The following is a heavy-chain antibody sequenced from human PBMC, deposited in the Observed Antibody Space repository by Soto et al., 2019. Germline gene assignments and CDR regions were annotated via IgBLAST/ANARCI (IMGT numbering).Heavy chain of an antibody. V-gene: IGHV1-69*01. Sequence: QVQLVQSGAEVTKPGSSVKVSCKASGGTFSSYAISWVRQAPGQGLEWMGGIIPIFGTANYAQKFQGRVTITADESTSTAYIELSSLRSEDTAVYYCARGSYYYDSSGYYYPEGHFDYWGQGTLVTVSS. D-gene: IGHD3-22*01. J-gene: IGHJ4*02. CDR1: GGTFSSYA. CDR2: IIPIFGTA. CDR3: ARGSYYYDSSGYYYPEGHFDY.